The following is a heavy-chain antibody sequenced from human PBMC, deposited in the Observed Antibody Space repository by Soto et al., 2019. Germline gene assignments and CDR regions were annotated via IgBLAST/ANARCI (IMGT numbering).Heavy chain of an antibody. Sequence: QVQLVQSGAEVKKPGSSVKVSCKASGGTFSSYTISWVRQAHGQGLEWMGRIIPILGIANYAQKFQGRVTITADKSTSTAYMELSSLRSEDTAVYYCARDYRVMQIDSWGQGTLVTVSS. CDR1: GGTFSSYT. CDR2: IIPILGIA. J-gene: IGHJ4*02. V-gene: IGHV1-69*08. D-gene: IGHD3-16*01. CDR3: ARDYRVMQIDS.